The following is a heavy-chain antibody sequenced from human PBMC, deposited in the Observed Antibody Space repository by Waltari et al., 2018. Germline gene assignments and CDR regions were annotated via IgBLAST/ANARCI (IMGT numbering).Heavy chain of an antibody. CDR3: ARHGRHYYGSGSYYKRGKYYFDY. D-gene: IGHD3-10*01. Sequence: QVQLQQWGAGLLKPSEPLSLTCAVYGGSFSGYYWSWIRQPPGKGREWMGEINHSGSTNYNPSLKSRVTISVDTSKNQFSLKLSSVTAADTAVYYCARHGRHYYGSGSYYKRGKYYFDYWGQGTLVTLSS. CDR2: INHSGST. V-gene: IGHV4-34*01. J-gene: IGHJ4*02. CDR1: GGSFSGYY.